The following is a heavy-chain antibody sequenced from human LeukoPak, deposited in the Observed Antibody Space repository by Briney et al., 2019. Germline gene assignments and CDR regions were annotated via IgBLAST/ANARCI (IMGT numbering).Heavy chain of an antibody. V-gene: IGHV3-74*01. CDR3: TRSVFPYYFDC. CDR1: GFTFSNYW. Sequence: GGSLRLSCVASGFTFSNYWIHWVRQAPGKGLVWVSRTNNDGSSTTYADFVKGRFASSRDNAKNTLYLQMDSLRAEDTAVYYCTRSVFPYYFDCWGQGTLVTVSS. J-gene: IGHJ4*02. D-gene: IGHD3-10*02. CDR2: TNNDGSST.